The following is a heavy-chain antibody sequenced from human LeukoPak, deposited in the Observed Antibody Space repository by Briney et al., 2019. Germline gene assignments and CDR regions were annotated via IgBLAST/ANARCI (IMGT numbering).Heavy chain of an antibody. V-gene: IGHV3-23*01. CDR1: GFAFSSYA. Sequence: GGSLRLSCAASGFAFSSYAMSWVRQAPGKGLEWVSAISGSGGSTYYADSVKGRFTISRDNAKNSLYLQMNSLRAEDTAVYYCARDIAVAGTNAAFDIWGQGTMVTVSS. CDR2: ISGSGGST. J-gene: IGHJ3*02. CDR3: ARDIAVAGTNAAFDI. D-gene: IGHD6-19*01.